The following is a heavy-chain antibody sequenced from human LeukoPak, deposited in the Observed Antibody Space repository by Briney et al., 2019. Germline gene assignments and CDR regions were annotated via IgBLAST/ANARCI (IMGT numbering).Heavy chain of an antibody. J-gene: IGHJ4*02. Sequence: GESLKISCKGSGYSFTSHWIGWVRQMPGKGLEWMGIIYPGDSDTRYRPSFQGQVSISADKSITTAYLQWSSLKASDSAMYYCARVYGRYVDYWGQGTLVTVTS. CDR2: IYPGDSDT. D-gene: IGHD1-14*01. V-gene: IGHV5-51*01. CDR1: GYSFTSHW. CDR3: ARVYGRYVDY.